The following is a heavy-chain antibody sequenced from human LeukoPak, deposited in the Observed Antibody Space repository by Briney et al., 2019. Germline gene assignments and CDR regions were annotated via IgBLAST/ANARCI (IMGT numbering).Heavy chain of an antibody. CDR1: GGSVSSGSYY. CDR2: IYYSGST. J-gene: IGHJ4*02. D-gene: IGHD4-11*01. V-gene: IGHV4-61*01. Sequence: SETLSLTCTVSGGSVSSGSYYWSWIRQPPGKGLEWIGDIYYSGSTNYNPSLKSRVTISVDTSKNQFSLKLSSVTAADTAVYYCARGDTMTTAGLDYWGQGTLVTVSS. CDR3: ARGDTMTTAGLDY.